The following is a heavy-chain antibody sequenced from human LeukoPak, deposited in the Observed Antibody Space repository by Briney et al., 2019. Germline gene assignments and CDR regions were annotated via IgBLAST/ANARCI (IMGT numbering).Heavy chain of an antibody. V-gene: IGHV4-59*01. Sequence: PSETLSLTCTVSGGSISSYYWSWIRQLPGKGLEWIGYIYYSGSTNYNPSLKSRVTISVDTSKNQFSLKLSSVTAADTAVYYCARYGSGSYRDWFDPWGQGTLVTVSS. CDR2: IYYSGST. J-gene: IGHJ5*02. D-gene: IGHD3-10*01. CDR3: ARYGSGSYRDWFDP. CDR1: GGSISSYY.